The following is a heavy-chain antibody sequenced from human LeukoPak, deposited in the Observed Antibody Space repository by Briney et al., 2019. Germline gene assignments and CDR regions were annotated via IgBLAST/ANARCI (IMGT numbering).Heavy chain of an antibody. Sequence: ASVKVSCKASGYTFTSYYMHWVRQAPGQGLEWMGIINPSGGTTNYAQKFQGRVTVTRDTSTSTVYMELSSLRSEDTAVYYCARDPVGHDYGGNSFDYWGQGTLVTVSS. CDR1: GYTFTSYY. CDR2: INPSGGTT. V-gene: IGHV1-46*01. CDR3: ARDPVGHDYGGNSFDY. D-gene: IGHD4-23*01. J-gene: IGHJ4*02.